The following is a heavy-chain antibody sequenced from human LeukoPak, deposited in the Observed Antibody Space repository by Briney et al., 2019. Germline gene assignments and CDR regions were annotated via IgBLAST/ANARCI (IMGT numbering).Heavy chain of an antibody. V-gene: IGHV3-23*01. CDR2: ISGSGGST. J-gene: IGHJ4*02. Sequence: PGGSLRLSXAASGFTFSSYAMSWVRQAPGKGLEWVSAISGSGGSTYYADSVKGRFTISRDNSKNTLYLQMNSLRAEDTAVYHCASLRGYSYGYPVDYWGQGTLVTVSS. CDR3: ASLRGYSYGYPVDY. D-gene: IGHD5-18*01. CDR1: GFTFSSYA.